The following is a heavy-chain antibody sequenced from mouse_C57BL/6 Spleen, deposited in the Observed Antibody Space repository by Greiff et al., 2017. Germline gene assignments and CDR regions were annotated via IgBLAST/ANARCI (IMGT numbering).Heavy chain of an antibody. CDR2: ISSGSSTI. V-gene: IGHV5-17*01. J-gene: IGHJ4*01. CDR3: AREGQLSPMDY. Sequence: EVKVVESGGGLVKPGGSLKLSCAASGFTFSDYGMHWVRQAPEKGLEWVAYISSGSSTIYYADTVKGRFTISRDNAKNTLFLQMTSLRSEDTAMYYCAREGQLSPMDYWGQGTSVTVSS. D-gene: IGHD3-2*02. CDR1: GFTFSDYG.